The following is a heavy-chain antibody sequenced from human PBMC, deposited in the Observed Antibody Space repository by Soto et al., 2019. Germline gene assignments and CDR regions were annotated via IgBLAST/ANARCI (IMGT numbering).Heavy chain of an antibody. J-gene: IGHJ6*02. CDR2: ISPYDGST. Sequence: QVQLVQSGAEVKEPGASLKVSCKASGFTFTNYFFHWERQAPRQGLEWMGMISPYDGSTSYLQNLQGRVTLTSDTSTSTVYMELSSLRSEDTAVYYCARGDGRGSSGFYYYYGMDVWGHGTTVTVSS. CDR3: ARGDGRGSSGFYYYYGMDV. D-gene: IGHD6-25*01. CDR1: GFTFTNYF. V-gene: IGHV1-46*04.